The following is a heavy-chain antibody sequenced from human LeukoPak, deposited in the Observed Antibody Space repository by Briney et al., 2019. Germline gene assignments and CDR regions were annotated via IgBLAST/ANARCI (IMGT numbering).Heavy chain of an antibody. Sequence: SETLSLTCTVSGGSISSSSYYWGWIRQPPGKGLEWIGSIYYSGSTYYNPSLKSRVTISVDTSKNQFSLKLSSVTAADTAVYYCARGHLYYGMDVWGQGTTVTVSS. V-gene: IGHV4-39*01. CDR2: IYYSGST. J-gene: IGHJ6*02. CDR3: ARGHLYYGMDV. CDR1: GGSISSSSYY.